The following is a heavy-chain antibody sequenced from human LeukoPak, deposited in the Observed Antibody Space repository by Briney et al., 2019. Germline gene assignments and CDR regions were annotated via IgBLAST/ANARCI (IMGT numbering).Heavy chain of an antibody. D-gene: IGHD5-12*01. CDR3: AKRRAELMGVATIDD. CDR2: IIPIFSTA. CDR1: GGTFSSYA. Sequence: SVKVSCKASGGTFSSYAISWVRHAPGQGLEWMGGIIPIFSTANYAQKFQGRVTITPDESASPAYMELSSLRSEDTAVYYCAKRRAELMGVATIDDWGQGTLVTVSS. V-gene: IGHV1-69*13. J-gene: IGHJ4*02.